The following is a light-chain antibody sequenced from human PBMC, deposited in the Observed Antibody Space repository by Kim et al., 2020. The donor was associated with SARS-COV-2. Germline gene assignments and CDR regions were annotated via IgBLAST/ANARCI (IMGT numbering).Light chain of an antibody. J-gene: IGKJ2*01. Sequence: PVERATLSCRASQSISSEFLAWYQQISGQPPRLLIFGASNRAAGIPDRFSGGGSGTDFTLTITRLEPADSAIYYCQQYTTSPPAYTFGQGTKLEIK. CDR1: QSISSEF. V-gene: IGKV3-20*01. CDR2: GAS. CDR3: QQYTTSPPAYT.